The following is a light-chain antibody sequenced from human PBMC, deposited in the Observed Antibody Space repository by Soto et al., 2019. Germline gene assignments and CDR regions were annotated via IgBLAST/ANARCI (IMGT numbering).Light chain of an antibody. Sequence: DIQITQSPSSLSASAGDRVTITCRASQGISNYLAWYQQKPGEIPKLLIYDASALHSGVPSRFSGDRSGTDFTLTISSLQPEDVATYYCQKYDGAPLTLGGGTKVDIK. CDR3: QKYDGAPLT. J-gene: IGKJ4*01. V-gene: IGKV1-27*01. CDR2: DAS. CDR1: QGISNY.